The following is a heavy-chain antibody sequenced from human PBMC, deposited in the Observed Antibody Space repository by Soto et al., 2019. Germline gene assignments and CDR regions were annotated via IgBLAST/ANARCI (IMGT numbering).Heavy chain of an antibody. CDR2: INPNGGFT. D-gene: IGHD5-12*01. J-gene: IGHJ6*03. Sequence: VQLVQSGAEVKEPGASVKVSCKTSGDTFNDYYIHWVRQAPGQGLECMGWINPNGGFTNYAQKFHGWVTMTRDTSLRTVYMELSSLRSDDTAVYSCARESGGATATLDYYYFYMDVLCKGTTVTVSS. CDR3: ARESGGATATLDYYYFYMDV. CDR1: GDTFNDYY. V-gene: IGHV1-2*04.